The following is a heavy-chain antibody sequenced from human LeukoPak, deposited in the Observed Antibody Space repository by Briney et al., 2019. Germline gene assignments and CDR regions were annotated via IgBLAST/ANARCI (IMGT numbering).Heavy chain of an antibody. J-gene: IGHJ4*02. V-gene: IGHV4-39*01. CDR1: GGSTSSSSYY. Sequence: PSETLSLTCTVSGGSTSSSSYYWGWIRQPPGKGLEWIGSIYYSGSTYYNPSLKSRVTISVDTSKNQFSLKLSSVTAADTAVYYCARPIYDSTFFDYWGQGTLVTVSS. CDR2: IYYSGST. CDR3: ARPIYDSTFFDY. D-gene: IGHD3-22*01.